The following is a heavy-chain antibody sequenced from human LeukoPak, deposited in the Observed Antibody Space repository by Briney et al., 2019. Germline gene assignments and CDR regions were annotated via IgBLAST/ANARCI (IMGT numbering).Heavy chain of an antibody. J-gene: IGHJ6*03. D-gene: IGHD5-18*01. Sequence: ASVKVSCKASGYTFIGYYMHWVRQAPGQGLEWMGWINPKHGDTNYAQKFQDRVSMTRDTSISTAYMHLSRLRSADTAVYYCARGAYSYGLYYYYYYMDVWGKGTTVTISS. CDR1: GYTFIGYY. CDR2: INPKHGDT. CDR3: ARGAYSYGLYYYYYYMDV. V-gene: IGHV1-2*02.